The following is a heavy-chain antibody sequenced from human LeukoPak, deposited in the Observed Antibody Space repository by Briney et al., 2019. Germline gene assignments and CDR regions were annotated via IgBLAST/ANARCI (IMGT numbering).Heavy chain of an antibody. J-gene: IGHJ1*01. CDR2: IHYDESTI. D-gene: IGHD2-21*01. CDR1: GFIFSGYG. Sequence: GGSLTLSCAASGFIFSGYGMHWVRQAPGKGLEGVALIHYDESTIHYADSVKGRFTISRDNSKNTLYLQMNNLRVEDTAVYYCAREQIAISCGDVSNHWGKGTLVTVSS. V-gene: IGHV3-33*08. CDR3: AREQIAISCGDVSNH.